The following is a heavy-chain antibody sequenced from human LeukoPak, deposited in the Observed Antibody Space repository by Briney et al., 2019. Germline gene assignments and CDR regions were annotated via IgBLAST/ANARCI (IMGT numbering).Heavy chain of an antibody. CDR3: ARDDWFDP. CDR2: MNPKSGGT. J-gene: IGHJ5*02. V-gene: IGHV1-2*02. CDR1: GYIFTDYF. Sequence: ASVKVSCKASGYIFTDYFVHWVRQAPGQGLEWMGWMNPKSGGTMYAQKFQGRVTMTRDTSISTAYMELSRLRSDDTAVYYCARDDWFDPWGQGTLVTASS.